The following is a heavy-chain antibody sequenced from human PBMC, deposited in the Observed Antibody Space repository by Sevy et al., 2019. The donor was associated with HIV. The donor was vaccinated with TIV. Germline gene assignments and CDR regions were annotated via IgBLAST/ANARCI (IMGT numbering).Heavy chain of an antibody. D-gene: IGHD2-2*03. CDR2: VSWNSASI. CDR3: TKDLGATLVPGYFYDGTCCPRDGFDI. V-gene: IGHV3-9*01. J-gene: IGHJ3*02. Sequence: GGSLRLSCAASGFTFDDYAMHWVRQAPGKGLEWVSGVSWNSASIGYAGSVRGRFTISRDNAKNSLSLQMNSLTSEDTAFYYCTKDLGATLVPGYFYDGTCCPRDGFDIWGHGTMVTVSS. CDR1: GFTFDDYA.